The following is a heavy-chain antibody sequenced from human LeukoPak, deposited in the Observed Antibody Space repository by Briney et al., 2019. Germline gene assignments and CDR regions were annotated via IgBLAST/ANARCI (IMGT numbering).Heavy chain of an antibody. CDR3: AKWEYDSGTGWHYFSC. CDR2: IKQDGSAK. V-gene: IGHV3-7*01. J-gene: IGHJ4*02. Sequence: PGGSLRLSCVASGFTISSHWMGWVRQAPGKGLEWVANIKQDGSAKYYMESAKGRFTISRDNAKNSLYLQMNSLRAEDTALYYCAKWEYDSGTGWHYFSCWGQGALVTVSS. CDR1: GFTISSHW. D-gene: IGHD3-16*01.